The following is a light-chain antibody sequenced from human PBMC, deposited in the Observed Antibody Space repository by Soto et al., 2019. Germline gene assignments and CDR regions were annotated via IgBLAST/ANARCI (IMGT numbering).Light chain of an antibody. V-gene: IGLV2-14*01. CDR1: SSDVGTYNY. J-gene: IGLJ3*02. Sequence: QSVLTQPASVSGSPGQSITISCTGTSSDVGTYNYVSWYQHRPGKAPTLLIYDVSYRPSGVSNRFSGSKSANTASLTISGLQAEDEADYYCSSYTTSNTQVFGGGTKVTVL. CDR2: DVS. CDR3: SSYTTSNTQV.